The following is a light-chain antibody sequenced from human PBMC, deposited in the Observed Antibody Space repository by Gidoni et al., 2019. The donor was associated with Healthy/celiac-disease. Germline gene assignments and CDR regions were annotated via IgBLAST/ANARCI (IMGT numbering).Light chain of an antibody. Sequence: DIQMTQSPSSLSASVGDRVTITCRASQSISSYLNWYQQKPGKAPKLLIYDASSLEIGVPSRFSGSGSGTDFNLTISRLQPEDFATYYCQQSYSTPFTFGPGTKVDIK. CDR2: DAS. J-gene: IGKJ3*01. CDR1: QSISSY. V-gene: IGKV1-39*01. CDR3: QQSYSTPFT.